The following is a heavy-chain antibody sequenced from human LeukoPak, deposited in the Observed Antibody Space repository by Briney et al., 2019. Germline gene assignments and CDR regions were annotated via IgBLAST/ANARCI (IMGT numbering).Heavy chain of an antibody. Sequence: GGSLRLSCAASGFTFSSYWMSWVRQAPGKGLEWVANIKQDGSEKYYVDSVKGRFTISRDNAKNSLYLQMNSLRAEDTAVYYCAREYDYGDYEYYYYMDVWGKGTTVTISS. CDR3: AREYDYGDYEYYYYMDV. CDR2: IKQDGSEK. J-gene: IGHJ6*03. D-gene: IGHD4-17*01. V-gene: IGHV3-7*01. CDR1: GFTFSSYW.